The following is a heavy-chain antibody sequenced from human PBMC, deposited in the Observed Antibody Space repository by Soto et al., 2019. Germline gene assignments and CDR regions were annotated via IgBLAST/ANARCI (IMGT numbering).Heavy chain of an antibody. J-gene: IGHJ4*02. D-gene: IGHD1-26*01. CDR3: AKVVVGAQLGYFDY. CDR2: ISGSGDST. CDR1: GFTFSTYA. Sequence: GGSLRFSCAASGFTFSTYAMSWVRRAPGKGLEWVSPISGSGDSTYYADSVKGRFTISRDNSKNTLYLQMNSLRAEDTAVYYCAKVVVGAQLGYFDYWGQGTLVTVSS. V-gene: IGHV3-23*01.